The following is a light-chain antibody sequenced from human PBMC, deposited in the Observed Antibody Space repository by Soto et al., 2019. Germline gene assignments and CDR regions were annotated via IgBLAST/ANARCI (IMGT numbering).Light chain of an antibody. CDR2: KAS. Sequence: DIQMTQSPSTLSASVGDRVTITCRASQSISVWLAWYQQKPGKALKLLISKASTLETGVPSRFSGSRSGTEFILTISSLQPDDFAAYYCQQYHTRYTFGQGTKLEI. CDR1: QSISVW. J-gene: IGKJ2*01. CDR3: QQYHTRYT. V-gene: IGKV1-5*03.